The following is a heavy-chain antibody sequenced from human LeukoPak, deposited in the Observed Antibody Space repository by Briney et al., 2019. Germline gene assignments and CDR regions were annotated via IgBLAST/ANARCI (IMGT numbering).Heavy chain of an antibody. CDR3: ARRFSSSWYYFDY. Sequence: GESLKISCKGSGYSFTSYWIGWVRQMPGKGLEWMGIIYPDDSDTVYSPSFQGQVTISADKSTSTAYLQWSSLKASDTAVYYCARRFSSSWYYFDYWGQGTLVTVSS. V-gene: IGHV5-51*01. D-gene: IGHD6-13*01. CDR2: IYPDDSDT. J-gene: IGHJ4*02. CDR1: GYSFTSYW.